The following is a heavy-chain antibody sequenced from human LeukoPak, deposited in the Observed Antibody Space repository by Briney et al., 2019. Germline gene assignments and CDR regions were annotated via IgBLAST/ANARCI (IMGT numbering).Heavy chain of an antibody. CDR1: GFTFSGST. Sequence: GGSLRLSCAASGFTFSGSTMHWVRQASGKGLEWVSFISTSSSYIHNADSVKGRFTISRDNAENSLYLQMNSLRAEDTAVYYCARAAIAAARIYYYMDVWGKGTTVTVSS. D-gene: IGHD6-13*01. J-gene: IGHJ6*03. CDR2: ISTSSSYI. V-gene: IGHV3-21*01. CDR3: ARAAIAAARIYYYMDV.